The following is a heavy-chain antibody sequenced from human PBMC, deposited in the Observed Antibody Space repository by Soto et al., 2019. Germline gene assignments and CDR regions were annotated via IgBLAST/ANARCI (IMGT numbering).Heavy chain of an antibody. J-gene: IGHJ3*02. CDR1: GFTFSDYW. CDR3: ARDVSPGSGPYYDAFDI. V-gene: IGHV3-7*05. D-gene: IGHD3-22*01. CDR2: IRKDESKK. Sequence: EVHLVESGGGLVQPGESLRLSCSASGFTFSDYWMTWVRQAPGKGLEWVANIRKDESKKSYLDSVRDRFTVSRDNARNLLYLQMDSLRAEDTALYYCARDVSPGSGPYYDAFDIWGQGTMVTVSS.